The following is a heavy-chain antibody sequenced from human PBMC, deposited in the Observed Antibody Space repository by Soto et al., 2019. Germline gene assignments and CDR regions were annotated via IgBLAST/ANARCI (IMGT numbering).Heavy chain of an antibody. CDR1: GYTFTNYA. Sequence: QVYLVQSGAEVKKPGASVKVSCKTSGYTFTNYAVYWVRQAPGQRLEWMGWINPGNDNTRYSQKLQGRVTITRDTSARTAYMELSSLRSEDTAVYYCARDAGYSSSWGYWGQGTLVTVSS. V-gene: IGHV1-3*01. D-gene: IGHD6-13*01. CDR2: INPGNDNT. CDR3: ARDAGYSSSWGY. J-gene: IGHJ4*02.